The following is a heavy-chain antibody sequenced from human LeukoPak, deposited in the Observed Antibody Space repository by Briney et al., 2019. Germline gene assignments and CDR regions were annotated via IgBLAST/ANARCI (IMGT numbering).Heavy chain of an antibody. D-gene: IGHD2-2*01. CDR2: INYSGST. CDR1: GGSISSNSYY. V-gene: IGHV4-39*01. CDR3: ARLQYCSSTSCYYPFDP. Sequence: SETLSLTCTVSGGSISSNSYYWGWIRQPPGKGLEWIGSINYSGSTYYNPSLKSRITISVDTSKNQFSLKLTSVTAADTAVYYCARLQYCSSTSCYYPFDPWGRGTLVTVSS. J-gene: IGHJ5*02.